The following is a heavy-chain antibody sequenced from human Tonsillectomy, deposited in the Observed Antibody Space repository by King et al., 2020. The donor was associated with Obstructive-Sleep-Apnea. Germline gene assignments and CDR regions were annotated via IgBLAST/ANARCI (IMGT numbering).Heavy chain of an antibody. CDR2: ISSSSSYI. CDR3: ARGGGSGGAFDI. D-gene: IGHD3-10*01. V-gene: IGHV3-21*01. CDR1: GFTFSSYS. Sequence: VQLVESGGGLVKPGGSLRLSCAASGFTFSSYSMNWVRQAPGKGLEWVSSISSSSSYIYYADSVKGRFTISRDNAKNSLYLQMNSLRAEVTAVYYCARGGGSGGAFDIWGQGTMVTVAS. J-gene: IGHJ3*02.